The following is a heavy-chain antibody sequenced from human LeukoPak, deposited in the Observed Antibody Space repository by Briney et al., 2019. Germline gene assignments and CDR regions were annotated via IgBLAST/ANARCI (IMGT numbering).Heavy chain of an antibody. CDR3: ARVLLWFGQDNWFNP. J-gene: IGHJ5*02. CDR2: IIPIFGTS. V-gene: IGHV1-69*05. Sequence: SVKVSCKASGGTFTSYALSWVRQAPGQGLEWVGGIIPIFGTSNYAQKFQGRVTITTDESTSTAYMELSSLRSEDTAVYYCARVLLWFGQDNWFNPWGQGTLVTVSS. CDR1: GGTFTSYA. D-gene: IGHD3-10*01.